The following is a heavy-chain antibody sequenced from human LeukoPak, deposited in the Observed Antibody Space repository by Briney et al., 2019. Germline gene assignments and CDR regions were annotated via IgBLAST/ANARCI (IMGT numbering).Heavy chain of an antibody. Sequence: GESLKISCKGSGYSFTNYWIGWVRQTPGKGLEWMGVINPDDSEIKYSPSLQGQVTISADKSISTAYLQWSSLKASDTAMYYCARRGKYGGSKDAFDIWGQGTMVTVSS. CDR2: INPDDSEI. CDR1: GYSFTNYW. CDR3: ARRGKYGGSKDAFDI. D-gene: IGHD4-23*01. J-gene: IGHJ3*02. V-gene: IGHV5-51*01.